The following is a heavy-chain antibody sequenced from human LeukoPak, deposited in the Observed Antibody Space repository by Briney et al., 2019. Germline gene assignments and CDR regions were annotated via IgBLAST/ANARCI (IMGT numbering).Heavy chain of an antibody. CDR1: GFTFVGYW. V-gene: IGHV3-7*01. CDR2: IKQDGSEK. D-gene: IGHD3-3*01. Sequence: GGSLRLSCAASGFTFVGYWMSWVRQAPGKGLEWVANIKQDGSEKYYVDSVKGRFTISRDNTKNTLYLQMNSLRAEDTAVYYCAKVSPINPSGYLDYWGQGTLVTVSS. J-gene: IGHJ4*02. CDR3: AKVSPINPSGYLDY.